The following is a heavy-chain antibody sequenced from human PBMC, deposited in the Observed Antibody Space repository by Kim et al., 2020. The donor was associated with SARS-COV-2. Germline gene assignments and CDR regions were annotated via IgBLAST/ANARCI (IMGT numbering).Heavy chain of an antibody. V-gene: IGHV3-7*01. CDR2: IKQDGSEK. J-gene: IGHJ4*02. Sequence: GGSLRLSCAASGFTFSSYWMSWVRQAPGKGLEWVANIKQDGSEKYYVDSVKGRFTISRDNAKNSLYLQMNSLRAEDTAVYYCARDVQHDFWSGYTFDYWGQGTLVAVSS. D-gene: IGHD3-3*01. CDR1: GFTFSSYW. CDR3: ARDVQHDFWSGYTFDY.